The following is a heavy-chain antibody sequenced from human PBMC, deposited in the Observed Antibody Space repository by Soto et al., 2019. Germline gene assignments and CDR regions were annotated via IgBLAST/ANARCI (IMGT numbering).Heavy chain of an antibody. D-gene: IGHD3-3*01. CDR3: ARDQNYDFWSGQFYYYGLDV. V-gene: IGHV3-11*01. CDR1: GFTFSDYY. J-gene: IGHJ6*02. Sequence: QVQLVESGGGLVKPGGSLRLSCAASGFTFSDYYMNWIRQAPGKGLEWVSYITNSGSTIHYADSVKGRFTISRDNAKNSLYLHRNSLRAEDTAVYYFARDQNYDFWSGQFYYYGLDVWGQGTRVTVSS. CDR2: ITNSGSTI.